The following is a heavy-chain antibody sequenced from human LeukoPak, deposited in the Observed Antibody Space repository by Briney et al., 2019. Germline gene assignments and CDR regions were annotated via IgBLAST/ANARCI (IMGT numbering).Heavy chain of an antibody. CDR1: GFTFSSYG. D-gene: IGHD3-3*01. J-gene: IGHJ4*02. CDR2: IRYDGSNK. Sequence: PGGSLRLSCSASGFTFSSYGMHWVRQAPGKGLEWVAFIRYDGSNKYHADSVKGRFTISKDNSKNTVHLQMNSLRVEDTAVYYCAKDREWSLDYWGQGTLVTVSS. V-gene: IGHV3-30*02. CDR3: AKDREWSLDY.